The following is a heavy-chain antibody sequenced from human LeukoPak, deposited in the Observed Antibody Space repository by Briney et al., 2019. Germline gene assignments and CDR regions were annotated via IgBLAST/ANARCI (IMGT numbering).Heavy chain of an antibody. Sequence: PGGSLRLSCAASGFTFSDNGMTWVRQAPGKGLEWVGRIRNKANSHTTEYAASAKGRFAISRDDSKNSLYLQMNSLQTEDTAVYYCALVGGSISVSVHFDYWGQGTLVTVSS. D-gene: IGHD1-26*01. CDR1: GFTFSDNG. CDR3: ALVGGSISVSVHFDY. V-gene: IGHV3-72*01. J-gene: IGHJ4*02. CDR2: IRNKANSHTT.